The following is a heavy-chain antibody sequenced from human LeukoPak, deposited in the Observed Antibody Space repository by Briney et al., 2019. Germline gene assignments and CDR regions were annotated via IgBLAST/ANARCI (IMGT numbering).Heavy chain of an antibody. Sequence: ASVKVSCKASGHTSTTYAIHWVRQAPGQGLEWMGWINAGNGNIKYSQKFQGRVTITADESTGTAYMELSSLRSEDTAVYYCAREPGAYYYYYGMDVWGQGTTVTVSS. D-gene: IGHD3-10*01. CDR2: INAGNGNI. J-gene: IGHJ6*02. V-gene: IGHV1-3*01. CDR3: AREPGAYYYYYGMDV. CDR1: GHTSTTYA.